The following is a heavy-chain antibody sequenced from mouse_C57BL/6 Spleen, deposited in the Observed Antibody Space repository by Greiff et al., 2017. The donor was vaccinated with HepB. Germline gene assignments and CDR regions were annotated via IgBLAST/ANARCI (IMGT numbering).Heavy chain of an antibody. V-gene: IGHV1-69*01. D-gene: IGHD3-2*02. J-gene: IGHJ2*01. CDR2: IDPSDSYT. Sequence: QVQLQQPGAELVMPGASVKLSCKASGYTFTSYWMHWVKQRPGQGLEWIGEIDPSDSYTNYNQKFKGKSTLTVDKSSSTAYMQLSSLTSEDSAVYYCARDSSGYPYCDYWGQGTTLTVSS. CDR1: GYTFTSYW. CDR3: ARDSSGYPYCDY.